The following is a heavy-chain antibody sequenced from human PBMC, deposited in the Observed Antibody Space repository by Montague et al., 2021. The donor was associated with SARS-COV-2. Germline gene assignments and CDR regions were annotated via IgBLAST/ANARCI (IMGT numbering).Heavy chain of an antibody. J-gene: IGHJ4*02. CDR2: XDWDDDK. V-gene: IGHV2-70*11. D-gene: IGHD3-9*01. CDR1: GFSLSTSGMC. CDR3: ARTHYDILTGNQIAFDY. Sequence: PALVKPTQTLTLTCTFSGFSLSTSGMCVSWIRQPPGKALEWLARXDWDDDKYYSTSLKTRLTISKDTSKNQVVLTMTNMDPVDTATYYCARTHYDILTGNQIAFDYWGQGTLVTVSS.